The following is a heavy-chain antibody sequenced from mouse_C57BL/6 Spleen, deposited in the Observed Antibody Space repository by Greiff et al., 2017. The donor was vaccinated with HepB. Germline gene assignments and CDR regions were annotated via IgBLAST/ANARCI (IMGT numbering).Heavy chain of an antibody. J-gene: IGHJ4*01. CDR3: ATMITTGTYYYAMDY. D-gene: IGHD2-4*01. V-gene: IGHV5-6*01. Sequence: EVMLVESGGDLVKPGGSLKLSCAASGFTFSSYGMSWVRQTPDKRLEWVATISSGGSYTYYPDSVKGRFTISRDNAKNTLHLQMSSLKSEDTAMYYCATMITTGTYYYAMDYWGQGTSVTVSS. CDR2: ISSGGSYT. CDR1: GFTFSSYG.